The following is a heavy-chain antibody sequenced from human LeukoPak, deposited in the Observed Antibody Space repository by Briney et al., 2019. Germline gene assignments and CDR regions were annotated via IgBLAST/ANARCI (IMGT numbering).Heavy chain of an antibody. CDR2: IYRGRT. D-gene: IGHD4-17*01. CDR3: AGECEYGQSYS. CDR1: GDSISYESYY. V-gene: IGHV4-30-2*01. Sequence: SETLSLTCAVSGDSISYESYYWNWIRQAPGKGPEWIGNIYRGRTRLNPSYTSRVAISVDMSKSQVSLSLTSVTAADTAIYYCAGECEYGQSYSWGQGVLVVVSA. J-gene: IGHJ5*02.